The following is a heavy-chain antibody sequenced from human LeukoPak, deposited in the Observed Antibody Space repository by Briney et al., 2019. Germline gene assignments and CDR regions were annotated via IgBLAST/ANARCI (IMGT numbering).Heavy chain of an antibody. CDR2: IKQDRSEK. J-gene: IGHJ4*02. CDR3: AKGDYDILTLFDY. CDR1: GFTFSNFW. D-gene: IGHD3-9*01. Sequence: GGSLRLSCTASGFTFSNFWMSRVRQAPGKGLEWVANIKQDRSEKNYVGSVKGRFTISRDNSKNTLYLQMNSLRAEDTAVYYCAKGDYDILTLFDYWGQGTLVTVSS. V-gene: IGHV3-7*01.